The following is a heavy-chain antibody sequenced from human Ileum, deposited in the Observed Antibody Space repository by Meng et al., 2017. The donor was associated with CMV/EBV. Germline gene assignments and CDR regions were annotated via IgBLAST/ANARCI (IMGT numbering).Heavy chain of an antibody. Sequence: SGFHFSSQAMHWVRQAPGQGLEWMAVVSYDGTNTYHADSILGRFTVSRDNNRNTVSLQMKRVTSDDTGLYYCVRSPLSVARDFYFDHWGQGALVTVSS. CDR2: VSYDGTNT. CDR1: GFHFSSQA. V-gene: IGHV3-30*04. D-gene: IGHD5/OR15-5a*01. J-gene: IGHJ4*02. CDR3: VRSPLSVARDFYFDH.